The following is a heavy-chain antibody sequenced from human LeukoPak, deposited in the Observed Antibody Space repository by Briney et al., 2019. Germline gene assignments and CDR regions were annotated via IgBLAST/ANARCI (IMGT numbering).Heavy chain of an antibody. CDR3: AKINNDDDY. Sequence: PGRSLRPSCAASGFTFTTFGIHWVRQAPGKGLEWVAAISPDGKIEYYTDSVKGRFTVSRDNSKNMIYLQMNSLRGEDSAVYFCAKINNDDDYWGQGALVTVSS. J-gene: IGHJ4*02. V-gene: IGHV3-30*18. CDR2: ISPDGKIE. D-gene: IGHD1/OR15-1a*01. CDR1: GFTFTTFG.